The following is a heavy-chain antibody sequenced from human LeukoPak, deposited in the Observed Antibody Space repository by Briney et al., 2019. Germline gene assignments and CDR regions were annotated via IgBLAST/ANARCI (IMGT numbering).Heavy chain of an antibody. CDR3: ARGAATGTLWYYYYYMDV. CDR2: INPNSGGT. Sequence: ALVKVSCKASGYTFTGYYMHWVRQAPGQGLEWMGWINPNSGGTNYAQKLQGRVTMTRDTSISTAYMELSSLRSDDTAVYYCARGAATGTLWYYYYYMDVWGKGTTVTVSS. D-gene: IGHD6-13*01. V-gene: IGHV1-2*02. J-gene: IGHJ6*03. CDR1: GYTFTGYY.